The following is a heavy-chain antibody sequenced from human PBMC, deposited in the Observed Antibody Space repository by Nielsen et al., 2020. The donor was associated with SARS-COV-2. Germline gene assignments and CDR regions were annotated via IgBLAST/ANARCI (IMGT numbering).Heavy chain of an antibody. D-gene: IGHD6-13*01. CDR1: SGSFRSGSYY. V-gene: IGHV4-61*02. J-gene: IGHJ4*02. Sequence: SETLSLTCTVSSGSFRSGSYYWSWMRQTAEKGLEWIVRISTRGGTNYNPSLKTRVTISADTSKNQFSLKLSSVTAADTAVYYCARASRFGNSWYFDYWGQGTLVTVSS. CDR2: ISTRGGT. CDR3: ARASRFGNSWYFDY.